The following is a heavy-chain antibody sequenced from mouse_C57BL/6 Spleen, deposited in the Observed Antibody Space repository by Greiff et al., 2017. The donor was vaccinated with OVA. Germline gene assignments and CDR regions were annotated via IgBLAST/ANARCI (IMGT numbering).Heavy chain of an antibody. V-gene: IGHV2-2*01. CDR1: GFSLTSYG. CDR2: IWSGGST. D-gene: IGHD1-1*01. J-gene: IGHJ1*03. CDR3: ARALLRGYWYFDV. Sequence: QVHVKQSGPGLVQPSQSLSITCTVSGFSLTSYGVHWVRQSPGKGLEWLGVIWSGGSTDYNAAFISRLSISKDNSKSQVFFKMNSLQADDTAIYYCARALLRGYWYFDVWGTGTTVTVSS.